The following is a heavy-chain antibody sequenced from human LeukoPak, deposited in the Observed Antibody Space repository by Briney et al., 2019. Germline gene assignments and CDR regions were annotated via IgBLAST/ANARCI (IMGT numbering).Heavy chain of an antibody. CDR2: IWYDGSNK. CDR3: ARGLRGIRGVIQDY. Sequence: PGGSLRLSCAASGFTFSSYGMHWVRQAPGKGLEWVAVIWYDGSNKYYADSVKGRFTISRDNSKNTLYLQMNSLRAEDTAVYYCARGLRGIRGVIQDYWGQGTLVTVSS. CDR1: GFTFSSYG. V-gene: IGHV3-33*01. D-gene: IGHD3-10*01. J-gene: IGHJ4*02.